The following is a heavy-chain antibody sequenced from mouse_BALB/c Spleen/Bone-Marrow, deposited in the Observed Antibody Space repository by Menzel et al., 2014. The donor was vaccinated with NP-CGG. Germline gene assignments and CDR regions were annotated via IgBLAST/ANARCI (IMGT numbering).Heavy chain of an antibody. CDR2: IWAGGST. Sequence: VQLQESGPGLVAPSQSLSITCTVSGFSLTSYGVHWVRQPPGKGLEWLGVIWAGGSTDYNSALMSRLSISKDNSKSQVFLKMNSLQTDDTAMYYCARDESGSCGDYWGQGTSVTVSS. CDR3: ARDESGSCGDY. J-gene: IGHJ4*01. V-gene: IGHV2-9*02. CDR1: GFSLTSYG. D-gene: IGHD1-1*02.